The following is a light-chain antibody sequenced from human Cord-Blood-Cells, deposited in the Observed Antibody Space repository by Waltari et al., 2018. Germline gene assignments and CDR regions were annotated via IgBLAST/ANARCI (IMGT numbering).Light chain of an antibody. CDR3: SSYTSSSTWV. Sequence: QSALTQPASVSGSPGQSITISCPGTSSDVDGYNYVSWYQQHPGKAPKLMIDDVSNRPSGVSNRFSGSKSGNTASLTISGLQAEDEADYYCSSYTSSSTWVFGGGTKLTVL. CDR2: DVS. J-gene: IGLJ3*02. V-gene: IGLV2-14*03. CDR1: SSDVDGYNY.